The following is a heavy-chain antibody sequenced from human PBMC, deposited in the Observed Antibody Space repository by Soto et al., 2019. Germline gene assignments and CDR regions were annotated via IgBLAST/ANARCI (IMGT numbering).Heavy chain of an antibody. CDR2: IYYSGTT. J-gene: IGHJ4*02. Sequence: SETLSLTCAVSGYSISSSNWWGWIRQPPGKGLEWIGYIYYSGTTYYNPSLKSRVTMSVDTSKNQFSLKLTSVTAVDTAVYYCARDKINGLFDYWGQGTRVTVSS. CDR3: ARDKINGLFDY. CDR1: GYSISSSNW. V-gene: IGHV4-28*03. D-gene: IGHD2-8*01.